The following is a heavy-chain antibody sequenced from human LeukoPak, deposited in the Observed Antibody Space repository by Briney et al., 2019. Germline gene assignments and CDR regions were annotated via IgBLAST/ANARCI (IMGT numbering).Heavy chain of an antibody. CDR3: SQVALSYYYYMDV. Sequence: GGSLRLSCAASGFTFSSYGVHWVRQAPGKGLEWVAVIWYDGSNKYSADSVKGRFTIYRDNSKNTLYLQMNSLRAEDTAVYYSSQVALSYYYYMDVWGKGTTVTVSS. V-gene: IGHV3-33*03. J-gene: IGHJ6*03. CDR1: GFTFSSYG. CDR2: IWYDGSNK.